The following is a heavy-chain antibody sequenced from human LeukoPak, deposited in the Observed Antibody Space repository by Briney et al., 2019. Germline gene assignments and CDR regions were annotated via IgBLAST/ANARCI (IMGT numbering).Heavy chain of an antibody. CDR1: GYTFTSYG. CDR2: ISAYNGNT. J-gene: IGHJ6*02. D-gene: IGHD3-3*01. V-gene: IGHV1-18*01. CDR3: ARDTPYDFWSDYHQPENNYYYYGMDV. Sequence: ASVKVSCKASGYTFTSYGISWVRQAPGQGLEWMGWISAYNGNTNYAQKLQGRVTMTTDTSTSTAYMELRSLRSDDTAVYYCARDTPYDFWSDYHQPENNYYYYGMDVWGQGTTVTVSS.